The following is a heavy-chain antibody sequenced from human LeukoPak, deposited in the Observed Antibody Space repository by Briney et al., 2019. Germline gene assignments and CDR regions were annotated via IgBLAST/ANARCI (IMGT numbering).Heavy chain of an antibody. V-gene: IGHV3-49*04. D-gene: IGHD6-19*01. CDR2: IRSKAYGGTT. CDR3: TREQWLVPRLIDY. CDR1: GFTFGDYA. Sequence: GGSLRLSCTASGFTFGDYAMSWVRQAPGKGLEWVGFIRSKAYGGTTEYAASVKGRFTISRDDSKSIAYLQMNSLKTEDTAVYYCTREQWLVPRLIDYWGQGTLVTVSS. J-gene: IGHJ4*02.